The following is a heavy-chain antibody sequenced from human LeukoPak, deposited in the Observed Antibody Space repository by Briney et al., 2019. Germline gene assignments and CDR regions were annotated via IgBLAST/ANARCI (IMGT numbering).Heavy chain of an antibody. J-gene: IGHJ6*03. CDR1: GGSISSSSYY. CDR2: IYYSGST. CDR3: ARSTAVLRYFDWSYYYYYMDV. V-gene: IGHV4-39*01. Sequence: SETLSLTCTVSGGSISSSSYYWGWIRQPPGKGPEWIGSIYYSGSTYYNPSLKSRVTISVDTSKNQFSLKLSSVTAADTAVYYCARSTAVLRYFDWSYYYYYMDVWGKGTTVTISS. D-gene: IGHD3-9*01.